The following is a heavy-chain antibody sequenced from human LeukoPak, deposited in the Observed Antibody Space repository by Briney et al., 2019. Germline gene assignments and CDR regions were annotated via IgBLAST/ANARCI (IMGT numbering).Heavy chain of an antibody. CDR1: GGSINY. V-gene: IGHV4-39*07. CDR3: ARLQRITMNAFDI. CDR2: LYYSGTT. J-gene: IGHJ3*02. D-gene: IGHD3-22*01. Sequence: SETLSLTCTVSGGSINYGGWIRQPPGKGLEWIGSLYYSGTTHYNPSLKSRVTISVDTSKNQFSLKLSSVTAADTAVYYCARLQRITMNAFDIWGQGTMVTVSS.